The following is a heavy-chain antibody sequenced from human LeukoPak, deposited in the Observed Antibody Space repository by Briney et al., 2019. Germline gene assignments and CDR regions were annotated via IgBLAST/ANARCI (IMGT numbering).Heavy chain of an antibody. Sequence: KPGGSLRLSCAASGFTFSIYNVNWVRQAPGKGLEWVGRIRAKIDGGTIEYAAPVKDRFTISRDDSKNTLYLQMNSLKTEDTAVYYCATLTYYYDSSGYYPYWGQGTLVTVSS. J-gene: IGHJ4*02. CDR3: ATLTYYYDSSGYYPY. V-gene: IGHV3-15*01. CDR1: GFTFSIYN. CDR2: IRAKIDGGTI. D-gene: IGHD3-22*01.